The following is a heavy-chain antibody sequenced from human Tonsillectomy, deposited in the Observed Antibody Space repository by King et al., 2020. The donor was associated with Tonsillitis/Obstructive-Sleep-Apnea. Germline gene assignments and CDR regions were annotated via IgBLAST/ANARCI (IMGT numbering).Heavy chain of an antibody. CDR1: GGSISSSNYY. Sequence: QLQESGPGLVKPSETLSLTCIVSGGSISSSNYYWGWIRQPPGKGLDWIGSIYYSGSTYYNPSLKSRVTISVDTSKNQFSLTVTSVTAADTAVYYCARQGRDSYGPSTNYYYSMDVWGKGTTVTVSS. CDR3: ARQGRDSYGPSTNYYYSMDV. D-gene: IGHD5-18*01. V-gene: IGHV4-39*01. J-gene: IGHJ6*03. CDR2: IYYSGST.